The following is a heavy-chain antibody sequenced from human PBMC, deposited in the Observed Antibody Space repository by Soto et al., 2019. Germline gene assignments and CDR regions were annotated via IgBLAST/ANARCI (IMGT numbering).Heavy chain of an antibody. CDR2: IWYDGSNK. D-gene: IGHD6-19*01. CDR3: ARDWRYSSGPEGNDY. V-gene: IGHV3-33*01. J-gene: IGHJ4*02. Sequence: PGGSLRLSCAASGFTFSSYGMHWVRQAPGKGLEWVAVIWYDGSNKYYADSVKGRFTISRDNSKNTLYLQMNSLRAEDTAVYYCARDWRYSSGPEGNDYWGQGTLVTVSS. CDR1: GFTFSSYG.